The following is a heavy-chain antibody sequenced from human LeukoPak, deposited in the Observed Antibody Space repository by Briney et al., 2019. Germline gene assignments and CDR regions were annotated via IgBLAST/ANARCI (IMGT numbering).Heavy chain of an antibody. Sequence: PGGSLRLSCAASGFTFSSYGMSWVRQAPGKGLEGVSAISGSGGSTYHADSVKGRFTISRDNSKNTLYMQMNSLRAEDTAVYYCAKGSLGYCSSNSCHAFDYWGQGTLVTVSS. CDR3: AKGSLGYCSSNSCHAFDY. D-gene: IGHD2-2*01. CDR1: GFTFSSYG. J-gene: IGHJ4*02. V-gene: IGHV3-23*01. CDR2: ISGSGGST.